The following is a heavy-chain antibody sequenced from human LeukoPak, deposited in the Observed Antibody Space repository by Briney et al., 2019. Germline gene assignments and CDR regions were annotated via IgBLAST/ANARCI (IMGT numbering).Heavy chain of an antibody. V-gene: IGHV4-39*07. CDR3: ARDRLPMVTPNYYYYYMDV. J-gene: IGHJ6*03. CDR2: IYYSGST. Sequence: SETLSLTCTVSGASISGSGYYWGWIRQPPGKGLEWIGSIYYSGSTYYNPSLKSRVTISVDTSKNQFSLKLSSVTAADTAVYYCARDRLPMVTPNYYYYYMDVWGKGTTVTISS. CDR1: GASISGSGYY. D-gene: IGHD5-18*01.